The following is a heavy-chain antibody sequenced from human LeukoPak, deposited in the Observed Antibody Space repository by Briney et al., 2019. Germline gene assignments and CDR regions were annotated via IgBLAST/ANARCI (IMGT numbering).Heavy chain of an antibody. J-gene: IGHJ6*03. CDR1: GFTFSTYW. CDR2: IKQDGSEK. Sequence: GGSLRLSCAASGFTFSTYWVTWVRQAPGKGLEWVANIKQDGSEKYYVDSVKGRFTVSRDNAKNSLYLQMNRLRAEDTAVYYCARESKARVVVVAATPSHSYYFMDVWGKGTTVTVSS. CDR3: ARESKARVVVVAATPSHSYYFMDV. V-gene: IGHV3-7*01. D-gene: IGHD2-15*01.